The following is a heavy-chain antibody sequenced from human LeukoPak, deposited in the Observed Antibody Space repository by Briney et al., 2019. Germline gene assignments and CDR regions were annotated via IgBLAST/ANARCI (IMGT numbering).Heavy chain of an antibody. V-gene: IGHV4-38-2*01. D-gene: IGHD1-1*01. CDR1: GYSISSGYY. CDR3: ARRSRYNWNDLGCDY. J-gene: IGHJ4*02. Sequence: SETLSLTCAVSGYSISSGYYWGWIRQPPGKGLEWIGSIYHSGSTYYNPSLKSRVTISVDTSKNQFSLKLSSVTAADTAVYYCARRSRYNWNDLGCDYWGQGTLVTVSS. CDR2: IYHSGST.